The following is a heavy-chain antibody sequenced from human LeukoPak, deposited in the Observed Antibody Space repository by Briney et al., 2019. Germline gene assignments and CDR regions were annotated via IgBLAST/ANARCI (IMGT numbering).Heavy chain of an antibody. CDR3: AKEGGLGYCSTTSCAFAH. Sequence: GGSLRLSCAGSGFTVSDNYMTWVRQAPGKGLEWVSVTYSGGTTYYADSVEGRFTISRDNSKNTLYLQMNSLRTEDTAVYYCAKEGGLGYCSTTSCAFAHWGRGTLVTVSS. J-gene: IGHJ4*02. CDR2: TYSGGTT. CDR1: GFTVSDNY. V-gene: IGHV3-53*01. D-gene: IGHD2-2*01.